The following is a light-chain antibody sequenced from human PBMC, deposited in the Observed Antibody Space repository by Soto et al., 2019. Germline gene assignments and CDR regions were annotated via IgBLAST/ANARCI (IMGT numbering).Light chain of an antibody. CDR3: CSYAGSSTYV. CDR1: SSDFGSYNL. CDR2: EVS. J-gene: IGLJ1*01. V-gene: IGLV2-23*02. Sequence: HSVLTQPASVFGCPGQSITSSCTGTSSDFGSYNLVSWYQQHPGKAPKLMIYEVSKRPSGVSNRFSGSKSGNTASLTISGLQAEDEADYYCCSYAGSSTYVFGTGTKVPVL.